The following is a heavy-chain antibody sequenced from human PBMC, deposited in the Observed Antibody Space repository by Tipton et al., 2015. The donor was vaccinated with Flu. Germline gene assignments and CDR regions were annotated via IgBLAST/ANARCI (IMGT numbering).Heavy chain of an antibody. J-gene: IGHJ4*02. Sequence: LRLSCAVSGYSISSGYYWGWVRQPPGKGLEWIGSVYRSGSTFYSPSLKSRATIPADTSKNLFSLRLSSLTAADTAMYFCARVRSDSTSRLYYFDYWGQGTLVTVSS. CDR3: ARVRSDSTSRLYYFDY. D-gene: IGHD2-2*01. CDR2: VYRSGST. CDR1: GYSISSGYY. V-gene: IGHV4-38-2*01.